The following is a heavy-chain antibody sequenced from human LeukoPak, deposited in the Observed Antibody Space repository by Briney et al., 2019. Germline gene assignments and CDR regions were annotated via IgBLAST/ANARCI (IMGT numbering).Heavy chain of an antibody. CDR1: GFTFSSYS. CDR3: ASSGEGYYDY. V-gene: IGHV3-21*01. CDR2: ISSSSSYI. J-gene: IGHJ4*02. Sequence: SGGSLRLSCAASGFTFSSYSMNWVRQAPGKGLEWVSSISSSSSYIYYADSVKGRFTISRDNAKNSLYLQMNSLRAEDTAVYYCASSGEGYYDYWGQGTPVTVSS.